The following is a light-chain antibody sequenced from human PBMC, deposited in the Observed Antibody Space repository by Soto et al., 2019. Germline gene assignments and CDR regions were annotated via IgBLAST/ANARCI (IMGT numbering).Light chain of an antibody. V-gene: IGLV2-14*01. CDR1: SSDVGGYNY. Sequence: QSALTQPASVSGSPGQSITIPCTGTSSDVGGYNYVSWYQQHPGKAPKLMIYDVSNRPSGVSNRFSGSKSGNTASLTISGLQAEDEADYYCSSYTSSSTVFGGGTKVTVL. CDR2: DVS. CDR3: SSYTSSSTV. J-gene: IGLJ3*02.